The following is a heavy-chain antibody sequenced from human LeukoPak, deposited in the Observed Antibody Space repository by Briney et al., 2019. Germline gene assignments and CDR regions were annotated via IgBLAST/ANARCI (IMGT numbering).Heavy chain of an antibody. Sequence: GGSLRLSCAASGFTFDDYGMSWARQAPGKGLEWVSGINWNGGSTGYADSVKGRFTISRDNAKNSLYLQMNSLRAEDTALYYCARVQSIAVAGTFDYCGQGTLVTVSS. D-gene: IGHD6-19*01. CDR3: ARVQSIAVAGTFDY. CDR2: INWNGGST. V-gene: IGHV3-20*04. J-gene: IGHJ4*02. CDR1: GFTFDDYG.